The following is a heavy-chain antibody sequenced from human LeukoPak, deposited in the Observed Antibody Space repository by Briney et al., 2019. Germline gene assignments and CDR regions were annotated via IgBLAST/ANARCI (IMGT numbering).Heavy chain of an antibody. CDR2: IYSGGTI. CDR1: EFSVSSNY. Sequence: GGSLRLSCAASEFSVSSNYMTWVRQAPGKGLECVSIIYSGGTIYYADSVRGRFTISRDNSKNTLYLQMDRLRVEDTAVYYCARKSDSLMLRGGDCWGQGTLVTVSS. D-gene: IGHD3-10*01. V-gene: IGHV3-66*01. CDR3: ARKSDSLMLRGGDC. J-gene: IGHJ4*02.